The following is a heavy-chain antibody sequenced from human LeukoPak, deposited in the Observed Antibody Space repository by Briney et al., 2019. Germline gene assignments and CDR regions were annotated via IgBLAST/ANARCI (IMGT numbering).Heavy chain of an antibody. J-gene: IGHJ4*02. CDR3: ARGGHSSSWHRTDEYYFDY. CDR2: INPSGGST. Sequence: ASVTVSCKASGYTFTSYYMHWVRQAPGQGLEWMGIINPSGGSTSYAQKFQGRVTMTRDTSTSTVYMELSSLRSEDTAVYYCARGGHSSSWHRTDEYYFDYWGQGTLVTVSS. D-gene: IGHD6-13*01. CDR1: GYTFTSYY. V-gene: IGHV1-46*01.